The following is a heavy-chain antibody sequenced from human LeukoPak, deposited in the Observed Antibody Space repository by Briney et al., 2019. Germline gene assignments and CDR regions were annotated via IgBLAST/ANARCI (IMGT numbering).Heavy chain of an antibody. Sequence: SVKVSCKASGGTLSTYAISWVRQAPGQGLEWMGGIIPIFGTANYAQKFQGRVTITADESTRTAYMELSSLRSEDTAVYYCARGVRGDTAMVDYYYGMDVWGQGTTVTVS. D-gene: IGHD5-18*01. V-gene: IGHV1-69*13. CDR3: ARGVRGDTAMVDYYYGMDV. CDR2: IIPIFGTA. J-gene: IGHJ6*02. CDR1: GGTLSTYA.